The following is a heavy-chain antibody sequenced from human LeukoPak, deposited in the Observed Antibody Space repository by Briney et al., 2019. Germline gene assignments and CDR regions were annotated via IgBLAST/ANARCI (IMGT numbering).Heavy chain of an antibody. J-gene: IGHJ4*02. CDR2: MNPNVGGA. D-gene: IGHD3-10*01. V-gene: IGHV1-2*02. CDR3: ARSFRPFNSATWFLSFDS. Sequence: GASVKVSCKASGHTFTGYYVYWVRQAPGQGLEWMGWMNPNVGGANFPQKFQGRVTVTSDPAISAAYMELRRLRSDDTAVYYCARSFRPFNSATWFLSFDSWGPGTLVTVSS. CDR1: GHTFTGYY.